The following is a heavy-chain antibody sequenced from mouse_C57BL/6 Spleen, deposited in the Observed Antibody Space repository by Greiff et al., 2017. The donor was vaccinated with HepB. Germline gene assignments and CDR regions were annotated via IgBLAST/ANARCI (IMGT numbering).Heavy chain of an antibody. V-gene: IGHV5-9-1*02. CDR2: ISSGGDYI. J-gene: IGHJ4*01. D-gene: IGHD1-1*01. CDR1: GFTFSSYA. CDR3: TRESSSPPMDY. Sequence: EVKLVESGEGLVKPGGSLKLSCAASGFTFSSYAMSWVRQTPEKRLEWVAYISSGGDYIYYADTVKGRFTISRDNARNTLYLQMSSLKSEDTAMYYCTRESSSPPMDYWGQGTSVTVSS.